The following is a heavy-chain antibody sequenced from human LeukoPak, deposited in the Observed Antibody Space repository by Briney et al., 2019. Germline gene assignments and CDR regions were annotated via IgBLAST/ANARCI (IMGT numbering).Heavy chain of an antibody. CDR2: IYYSGST. D-gene: IGHD2-15*01. V-gene: IGHV4-59*01. J-gene: IGHJ6*03. Sequence: PSETLSLTCTVSGGSISSYYWSWIRQPPGKGLEWIGYIYYSGSTNYNPSLKSRVTISVDTSKNQFPLKLSSVTAADTAVYYCARVGGYCSGGSCYYNYYYMDVWGKGTTVTVSS. CDR3: ARVGGYCSGGSCYYNYYYMDV. CDR1: GGSISSYY.